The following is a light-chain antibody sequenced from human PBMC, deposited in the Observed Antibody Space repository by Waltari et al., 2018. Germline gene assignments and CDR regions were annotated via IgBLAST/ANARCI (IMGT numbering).Light chain of an antibody. CDR1: QPISYY. V-gene: IGKV1-39*01. Sequence: DIQMTQSPSSLSASAADKVTIPGRASQPISYYLNWYQQLPGRAPKPRIHVASSLQTGVPSRFSGSGSGTNFTLTISSLQPEDFATYSCQQSYSLPYTFGQGT. CDR2: VAS. J-gene: IGKJ2*01. CDR3: QQSYSLPYT.